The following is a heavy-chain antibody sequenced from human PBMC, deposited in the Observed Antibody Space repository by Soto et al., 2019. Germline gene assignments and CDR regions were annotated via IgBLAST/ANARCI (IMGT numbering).Heavy chain of an antibody. D-gene: IGHD3-10*01. CDR2: ISSSSSAI. CDR1: GFTFNTNS. J-gene: IGHJ4*02. Sequence: EVELVESGGGLVQPGGSLRLSCAASGFTFNTNSMNWVRQAPGKGLEWISYISSSSSAIYYADSVKGRFTISRDNAKNSLYLQMTSLRAEDTAVDYCAHSFGSGIHYTRAGDHWGQGTLVTVSS. CDR3: AHSFGSGIHYTRAGDH. V-gene: IGHV3-48*01.